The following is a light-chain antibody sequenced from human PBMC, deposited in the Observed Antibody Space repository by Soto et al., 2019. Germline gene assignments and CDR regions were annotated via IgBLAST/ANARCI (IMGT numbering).Light chain of an antibody. CDR3: QQYDNWPPVT. Sequence: EIVMTQSPATLSVSPGERATLSCRASQSVSINLAWYQQKPGQAPRLLIYQTSYRATGIPARFSGSGYGTEFTLTISSLQSEDSAIYYCQQYDNWPPVTFGPGTKVDIK. CDR1: QSVSIN. V-gene: IGKV3-15*01. J-gene: IGKJ3*01. CDR2: QTS.